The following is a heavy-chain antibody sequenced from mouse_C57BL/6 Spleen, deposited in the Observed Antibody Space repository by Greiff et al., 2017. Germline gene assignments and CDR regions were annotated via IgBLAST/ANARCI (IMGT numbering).Heavy chain of an antibody. CDR1: GFTFSDYY. Sequence: EVHLVESEGGLVQPGSSMKLSCTASGFTFSDYYMAWVRQVPEKGLEWVANINYDGSSTYYLDSLKSRFIISRDNAKNILYLQMSSLKSEDTATYYCARDRGRRGAMDYWGQGTSVTVSS. V-gene: IGHV5-16*01. CDR2: INYDGSST. J-gene: IGHJ4*01. CDR3: ARDRGRRGAMDY.